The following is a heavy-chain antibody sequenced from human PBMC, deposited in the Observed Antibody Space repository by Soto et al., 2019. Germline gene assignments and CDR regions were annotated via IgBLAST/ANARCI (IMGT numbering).Heavy chain of an antibody. Sequence: EVQLVESGGGLVQPGGSLRLSCAASGFTVSSNYMSWVRQAPGKGLEWVSVIYSGGNTYYADSVKGRFTISRDNSKNTRYLQMKGLGGGDTAVYYCARGGAFRPREYWGQGTLVTVSS. CDR1: GFTVSSNY. CDR3: ARGGAFRPREY. V-gene: IGHV3-66*01. J-gene: IGHJ4*02. CDR2: IYSGGNT. D-gene: IGHD3-3*02.